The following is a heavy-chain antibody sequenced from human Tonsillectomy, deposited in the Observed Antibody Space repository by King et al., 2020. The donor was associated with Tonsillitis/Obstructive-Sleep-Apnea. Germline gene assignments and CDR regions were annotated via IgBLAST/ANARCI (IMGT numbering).Heavy chain of an antibody. D-gene: IGHD2-15*01. CDR1: GGSVSSGNYY. CDR3: SXXLYCSGGSCXSXRGGFDY. V-gene: IGHV4-61*01. J-gene: IGHJ4*02. Sequence: QLQESGPGLVKPLETLSLTCTVSGGSVSSGNYYWNWIRQPPGKGLEWIGYIYYSGSTNYNPSLKSRVTISLDTSKNQFSLKLSSVTAADTAVYYCSXXLYCSGGSCXSXRGGFDYWXQGTLVNVSS. CDR2: IYYSGST.